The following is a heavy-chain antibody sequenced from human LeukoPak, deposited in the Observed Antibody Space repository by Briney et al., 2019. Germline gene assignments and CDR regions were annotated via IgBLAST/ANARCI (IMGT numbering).Heavy chain of an antibody. D-gene: IGHD1-26*01. Sequence: ASVKVSCKASGYTFTSYGISWVRQAPGQGLEWMGWISAYNGNTNYAQKLQGRVTMTTDTSTSTAYMELRSLRSDDTAVYYCARDTSGSYYYWYFDLWGRGTLVTVSS. CDR3: ARDTSGSYYYWYFDL. CDR1: GYTFTSYG. CDR2: ISAYNGNT. J-gene: IGHJ2*01. V-gene: IGHV1-18*01.